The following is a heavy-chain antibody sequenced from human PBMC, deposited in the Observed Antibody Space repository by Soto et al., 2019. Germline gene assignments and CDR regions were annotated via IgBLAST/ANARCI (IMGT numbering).Heavy chain of an antibody. D-gene: IGHD6-6*01. CDR2: ISNTGINK. V-gene: IGHV3-30*18. J-gene: IGHJ6*02. CDR1: GFTFRTYG. Sequence: QVQLVESGAGVVQPGRSLRLSSAASGFTFRTYGMHWVREAPGKGLEWLAVISNTGINKYYADSVKGRFTISRDNSRDTLFLQMNSLRGEDTAIYYCAKVIRADSTSSNFYYYSGLAVWGQGTTVTVSS. CDR3: AKVIRADSTSSNFYYYSGLAV.